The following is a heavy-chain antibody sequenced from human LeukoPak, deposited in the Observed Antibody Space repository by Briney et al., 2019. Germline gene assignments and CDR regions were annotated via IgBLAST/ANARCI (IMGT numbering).Heavy chain of an antibody. D-gene: IGHD3-22*01. V-gene: IGHV4-31*03. CDR1: GGSISNGDYY. Sequence: SETLSLTCTVSGGSISNGDYYWSWIRQHPGKGLEWIGYIYYSGSTYYNPSLKSRVTISVDTSKNQFSLKLSSVTAADTAVYYCASNRPIYYYDSSGYSFDYWGQGTLVTVSS. CDR2: IYYSGST. CDR3: ASNRPIYYYDSSGYSFDY. J-gene: IGHJ4*02.